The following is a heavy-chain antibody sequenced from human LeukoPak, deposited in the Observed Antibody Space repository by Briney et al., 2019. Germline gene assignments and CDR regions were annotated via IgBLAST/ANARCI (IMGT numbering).Heavy chain of an antibody. CDR3: ASTTYYYDSSGYYFLDY. CDR2: IYTSGST. CDR1: GDSIRSYY. V-gene: IGHV4-4*07. Sequence: SETLSLICTVSGDSIRSYYWSWIRQPAGKGLEWIGRIYTSGSTNYNPSLQNRVTMSVDTSKNQFSLKLSSVTAADTDVYYCASTTYYYDSSGYYFLDYWGQGTLVTVSS. D-gene: IGHD3-22*01. J-gene: IGHJ4*02.